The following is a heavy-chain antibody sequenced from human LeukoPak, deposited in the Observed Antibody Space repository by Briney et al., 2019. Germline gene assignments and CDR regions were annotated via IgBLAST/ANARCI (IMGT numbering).Heavy chain of an antibody. CDR1: GFTFSSYG. V-gene: IGHV3-30*02. Sequence: GGSLRLSCAASGFTFSSYGMHWVRQAPGKGLEWVAFIRYDGSNKYYADSVKGRFTISRDNSKNTLYLQMNGLRAGDTAVYYCAKDARVVVVPAAIRGPYYFDYWGQGTLVTVSS. CDR2: IRYDGSNK. D-gene: IGHD2-2*02. J-gene: IGHJ4*02. CDR3: AKDARVVVVPAAIRGPYYFDY.